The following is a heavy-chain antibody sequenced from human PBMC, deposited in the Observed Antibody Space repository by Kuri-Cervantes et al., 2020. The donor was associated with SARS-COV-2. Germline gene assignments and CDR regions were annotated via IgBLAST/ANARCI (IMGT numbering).Heavy chain of an antibody. CDR1: GYTFTSYY. J-gene: IGHJ6*03. D-gene: IGHD2-2*01. Sequence: ASVKVSCKASGYTFTSYYMHWVRQAPGQGLEWMGIINPSGGGTNYAQKFQGRVTMTRDTSISTAYMELSRLRSDDTAVYYCARDHSQLLFLLDYYYMDVWGKGTTVTVSS. V-gene: IGHV1-2*02. CDR2: INPSGGGT. CDR3: ARDHSQLLFLLDYYYMDV.